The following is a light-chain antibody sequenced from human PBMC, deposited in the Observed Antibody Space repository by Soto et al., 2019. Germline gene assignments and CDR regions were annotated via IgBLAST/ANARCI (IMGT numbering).Light chain of an antibody. J-gene: IGLJ1*01. CDR1: SSDVGGYNY. CDR3: SSYTSTRSYV. V-gene: IGLV2-14*03. Sequence: QSALTQPASVSGSPGQSITISCTGTSSDVGGYNYVSWYQQHPGKAPKLMIYDVSNRPSGISNRFSGSKSGNTASLIISGLQTEDEADYYCSSYTSTRSYVFGAGTKLTVL. CDR2: DVS.